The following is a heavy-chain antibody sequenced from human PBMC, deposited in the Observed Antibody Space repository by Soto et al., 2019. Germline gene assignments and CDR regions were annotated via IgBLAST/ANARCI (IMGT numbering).Heavy chain of an antibody. CDR1: GFTFRSYG. CDR2: IWFDGSKK. V-gene: IGHV3-33*01. CDR3: ARDRLVPYVYGMDV. J-gene: IGHJ6*02. Sequence: QMQLVESGGGVVQPGRSLRLSCAASGFTFRSYGIHWVRQAPGKGLEWVALIWFDGSKKYYVDSVKGLFAVSRDNSKNPLYLQMPSLRVEDTAVYYCARDRLVPYVYGMDVWGPGTPVTVSS. D-gene: IGHD2-2*01.